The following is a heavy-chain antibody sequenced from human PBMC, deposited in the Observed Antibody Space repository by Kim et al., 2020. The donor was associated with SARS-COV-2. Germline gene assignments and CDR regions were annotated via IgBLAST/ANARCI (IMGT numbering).Heavy chain of an antibody. Sequence: GGSLRLSCAASGFTFSSYAMHWVRQAPGKGLEWVAVITSDGSNKYYVDSVKGRFTISRDNSKNTLYLQMNSLRAEDTAVYYCARDIAFYRSGWFYYYYC. CDR3: ARDIAFYRSGWFYYYYC. D-gene: IGHD6-19*01. V-gene: IGHV3-30*04. CDR2: ITSDGSNK. J-gene: IGHJ6*01. CDR1: GFTFSSYA.